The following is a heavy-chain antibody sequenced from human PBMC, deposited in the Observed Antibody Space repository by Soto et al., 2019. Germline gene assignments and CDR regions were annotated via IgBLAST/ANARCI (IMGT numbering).Heavy chain of an antibody. Sequence: ASVKVSCKASGYDFTAYDINWVRQASGQGPEWMGWMNPINGATGSARRFQGRVSMTRNTATATAYLELTSLRSDDSAVYFCGRGPSPRAPAGGTPYYYAMDVWGQGTTVTVSS. D-gene: IGHD2-2*01. J-gene: IGHJ6*02. CDR1: GYDFTAYD. V-gene: IGHV1-8*02. CDR2: MNPINGAT. CDR3: GRGPSPRAPAGGTPYYYAMDV.